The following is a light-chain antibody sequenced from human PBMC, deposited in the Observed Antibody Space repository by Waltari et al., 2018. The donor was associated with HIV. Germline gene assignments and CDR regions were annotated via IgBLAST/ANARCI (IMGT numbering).Light chain of an antibody. Sequence: SYELTQPPSVSVSPGQTASITCSGDKLGDKYACWYQQKPGQSPVLVIYQDSKRPSGIPERFSGSNSGNTATLTISGTQAMDEADYYCQAWDSSTAGVVFCGGTKLTVL. CDR2: QDS. CDR3: QAWDSSTAGVV. CDR1: KLGDKY. V-gene: IGLV3-1*01. J-gene: IGLJ2*01.